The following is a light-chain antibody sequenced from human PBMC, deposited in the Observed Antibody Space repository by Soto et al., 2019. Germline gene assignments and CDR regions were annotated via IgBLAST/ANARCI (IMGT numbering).Light chain of an antibody. CDR2: GAY. Sequence: EIEMTQSPATLSVSPGETATLSCRASQSISTKLAWYQHKAGQAPRVLIYGAYTRATGVPARFSGSGSGTEFTLTISRLEPEDFAVYYCQQYGSSPSITFGQGTRLEIK. CDR3: QQYGSSPSIT. CDR1: QSISTK. J-gene: IGKJ5*01. V-gene: IGKV3-15*01.